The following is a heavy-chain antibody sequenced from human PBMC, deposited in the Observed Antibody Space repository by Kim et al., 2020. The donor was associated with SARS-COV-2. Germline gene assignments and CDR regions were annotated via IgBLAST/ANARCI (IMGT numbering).Heavy chain of an antibody. CDR2: IYYSGST. D-gene: IGHD2-15*01. CDR3: SRGVVASGHLFDP. V-gene: IGHV4-39*01. J-gene: IGHJ5*02. CDR1: GGSISSSSYY. Sequence: SETLSLTCTVSGGSISSSSYYWGWIRQPPGKGLEWIGSIYYSGSTYYHPSLKSRVTISVDTSKNQFSLTLSSVTAADPSVYYCSRGVVASGHLFDPCGQG.